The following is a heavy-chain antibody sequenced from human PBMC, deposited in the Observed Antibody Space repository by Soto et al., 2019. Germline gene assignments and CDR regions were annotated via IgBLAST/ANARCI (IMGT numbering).Heavy chain of an antibody. CDR2: ISFDGDK. Sequence: PGGSLRLSCTASGFDFSNSGIQWVRQTPGKGLEWMALISFDGDKYYVDSVKGRFTISRDNPTNTVYLQMNRLRPEDTGVYYCARDYARGWCQFWGQGTLVTVSS. J-gene: IGHJ4*02. CDR1: GFDFSNSG. D-gene: IGHD2-8*02. CDR3: ARDYARGWCQF. V-gene: IGHV3-30*03.